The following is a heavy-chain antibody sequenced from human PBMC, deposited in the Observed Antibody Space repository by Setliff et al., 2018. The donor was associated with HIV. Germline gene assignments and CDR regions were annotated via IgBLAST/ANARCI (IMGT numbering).Heavy chain of an antibody. CDR2: ISAHNGDA. Sequence: GASVKVSCKASGYTFISQGISWVRQAPGQGLEWMGWISAHNGDARYAHKLQDRLTMTVDTSTTTAYLALRSLRSDDTAVYYCGRTGVVGGGDVWGKGTKVTVSS. CDR3: GRTGVVGGGDV. CDR1: GYTFISQG. J-gene: IGHJ6*04. V-gene: IGHV1-18*01. D-gene: IGHD3-10*01.